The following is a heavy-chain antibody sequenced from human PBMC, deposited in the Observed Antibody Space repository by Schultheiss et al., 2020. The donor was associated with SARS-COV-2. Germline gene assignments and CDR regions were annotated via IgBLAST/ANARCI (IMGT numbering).Heavy chain of an antibody. CDR1: GGSISSGGYY. D-gene: IGHD3-3*01. V-gene: IGHV4-31*01. CDR3: ARSLGRITIFGVVISYFDY. J-gene: IGHJ4*02. CDR2: IYYSGST. Sequence: SETLSLTCTVSGGSISSGGYYWSWIRQHPGKGLEWIGYIYYSGSTYYNPSLKSLVTISVDTSKNQFSLKLSSVTAADTAVYYCARSLGRITIFGVVISYFDYWGQGTLVTVSS.